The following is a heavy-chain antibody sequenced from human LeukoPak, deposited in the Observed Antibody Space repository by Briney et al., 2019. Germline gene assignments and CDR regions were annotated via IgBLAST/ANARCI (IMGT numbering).Heavy chain of an antibody. Sequence: SETLSLTCTVSGDSMSSYYWSWIRQPPGKGLEWIGYIYYRGGTNYNPSLKTRVTIEIDTSSDQFSLRLTSVTAADTAVYYCARGGPNSSGFSGDGFDIWGQGTMVTVSS. CDR1: GDSMSSYY. J-gene: IGHJ3*02. V-gene: IGHV4-59*01. CDR3: ARGGPNSSGFSGDGFDI. D-gene: IGHD3-22*01. CDR2: IYYRGGT.